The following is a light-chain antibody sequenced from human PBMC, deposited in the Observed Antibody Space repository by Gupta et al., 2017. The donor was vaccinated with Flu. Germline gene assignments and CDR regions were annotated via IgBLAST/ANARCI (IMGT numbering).Light chain of an antibody. J-gene: IGKJ4*01. Sequence: VTPGEPASISWSSSQSRRDSSGFNYLDWYVQKPGQAPQLLIRLGSHRAHGVPDRFSGSGSGTDFTLKTSTVEADDVGTYYCRQSLQTPLTFGGGTKVEI. CDR3: RQSLQTPLT. CDR2: LGS. CDR1: QSRRDSSGFNY. V-gene: IGKV2-28*01.